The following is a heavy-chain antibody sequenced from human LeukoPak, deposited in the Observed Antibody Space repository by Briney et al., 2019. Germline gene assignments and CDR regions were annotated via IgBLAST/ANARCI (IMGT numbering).Heavy chain of an antibody. CDR3: AKSSGYNSRGWFDP. CDR2: LSDSGTTT. V-gene: IGHV3-23*01. CDR1: GFTFRNYG. J-gene: IGHJ5*02. Sequence: GGSLRLSCAASGFTFRNYGMSWVRQAPGKGLEWVSALSDSGTTTYYADSVKGRFTISRDISKNTLYLQMNSLRAEDTAIYHCAKSSGYNSRGWFDPWGQGTLVTVSS. D-gene: IGHD6-13*01.